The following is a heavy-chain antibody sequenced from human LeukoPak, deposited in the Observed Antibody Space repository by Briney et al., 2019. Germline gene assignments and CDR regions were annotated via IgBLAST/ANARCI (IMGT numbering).Heavy chain of an antibody. V-gene: IGHV5-51*01. D-gene: IGHD6-13*01. J-gene: IGHJ4*02. CDR2: IYPGDSNI. Sequence: GESLKISCKGSGYSFTSYWIGWVRPMPGKGLEWMGIIYPGDSNIRYSPSFQGQVTISADKSINTAYLQWSSLKASDTAMYYCARRYSSSWSHFDYWGQGTLVTVSS. CDR3: ARRYSSSWSHFDY. CDR1: GYSFTSYW.